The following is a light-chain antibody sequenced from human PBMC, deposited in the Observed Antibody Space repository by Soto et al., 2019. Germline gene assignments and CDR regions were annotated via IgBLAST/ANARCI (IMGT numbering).Light chain of an antibody. J-gene: IGKJ2*01. CDR1: QSVGSN. CDR3: QQYTNWPYT. Sequence: EIVMTQSPDTLSVSPGEGASLSCRASQSVGSNLAWYQQTAGQAPRLLIYGASTRATGIPARFSGSGSGTEFTLTISSLQSEDFAVYSCQQYTNWPYTFGQGTKLEIK. CDR2: GAS. V-gene: IGKV3-15*01.